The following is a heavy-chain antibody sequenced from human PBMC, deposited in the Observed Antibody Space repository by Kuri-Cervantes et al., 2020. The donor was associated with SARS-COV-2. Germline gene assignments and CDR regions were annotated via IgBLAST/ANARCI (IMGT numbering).Heavy chain of an antibody. D-gene: IGHD5-24*01. CDR1: GGTFSSYA. Sequence: SVKVSCKASGGTFSSYAIRWVRQAPGQGLEWMGGIIPIFGTANYAQKFQGRVTITADKSTSTAYMELSSLRSEDTAVYYCARDAIRDGYNEGYWGQGTLVTVSS. CDR2: IIPIFGTA. CDR3: ARDAIRDGYNEGY. J-gene: IGHJ4*02. V-gene: IGHV1-69*06.